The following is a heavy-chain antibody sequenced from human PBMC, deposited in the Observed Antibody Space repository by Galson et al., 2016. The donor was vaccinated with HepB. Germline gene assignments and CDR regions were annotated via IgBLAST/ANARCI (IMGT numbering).Heavy chain of an antibody. Sequence: SLRLSCAASGFTFSNYTMNWVRQAPGKGLEWVSSISSRTTNIYYADSVKGRFTISRDNAKNSLYLQMNSLRAEDTAVYYCARDSRCSRTSCYRNFDYWGQGTLVTVSS. J-gene: IGHJ4*02. CDR2: ISSRTTNI. V-gene: IGHV3-21*01. CDR3: ARDSRCSRTSCYRNFDY. CDR1: GFTFSNYT. D-gene: IGHD2-2*02.